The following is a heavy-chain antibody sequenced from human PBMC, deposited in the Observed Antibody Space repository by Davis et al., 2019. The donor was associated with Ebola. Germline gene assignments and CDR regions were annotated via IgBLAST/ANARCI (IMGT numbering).Heavy chain of an antibody. CDR2: TSYDGSKK. V-gene: IGHV3-30*18. J-gene: IGHJ6*03. D-gene: IGHD5-12*01. CDR1: GFTFSAHD. CDR3: AKEGYNGYGSYHYMDV. Sequence: PGGFLRLSCAASGFTFSAHDMHWVRQAPGKGLEWVVLTSYDGSKKHYADSVKGRFTISRDNSKNTLYLQMNNVRPEDTAVYYCAKEGYNGYGSYHYMDVWGEGTTVTVSS.